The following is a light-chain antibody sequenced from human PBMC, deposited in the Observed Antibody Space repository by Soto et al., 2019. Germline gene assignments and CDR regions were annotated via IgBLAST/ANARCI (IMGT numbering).Light chain of an antibody. CDR2: DAS. CDR1: QSVASY. J-gene: IGKJ5*01. CDR3: QQRSNWPIT. V-gene: IGKV3-11*01. Sequence: EIVLTQSPATLSLSPGDRATLSCRASQSVASYLGWYQEKPGQAPRLLIYDASSRATGIPARFSGRGSGTDFTLTISSLEPEDFAVYFCQQRSNWPITFGQGTRLEI.